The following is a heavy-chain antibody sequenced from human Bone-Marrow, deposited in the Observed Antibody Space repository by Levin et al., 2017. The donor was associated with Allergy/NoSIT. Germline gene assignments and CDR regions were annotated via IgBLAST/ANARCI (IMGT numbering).Heavy chain of an antibody. D-gene: IGHD7-27*01. CDR2: VFHSGNT. Sequence: MSSETLSLTCTVSDASFSDYYWGWLRQPPGKGLEWIGSVFHSGNTNSNPSLKSRVTISVDTSKRQVSLRLTSVTPADTAVYYCARDLGIMEGFFDLWGRGTLVTVSS. CDR1: DASFSDYY. J-gene: IGHJ2*01. CDR3: ARDLGIMEGFFDL. V-gene: IGHV4-59*01.